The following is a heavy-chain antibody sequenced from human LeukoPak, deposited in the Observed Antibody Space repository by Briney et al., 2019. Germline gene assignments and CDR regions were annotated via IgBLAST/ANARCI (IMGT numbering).Heavy chain of an antibody. D-gene: IGHD3-10*01. J-gene: IGHJ4*02. CDR1: GYTFTGYY. Sequence: ASVKVSCKASGYTFTGYYTHWVRQAPGQGLEWMGWINPNSGGTNYAQKFQGRVTMTRDTSISTAYMELSRLRSDDTAVYYCARATQGYYYGSGSEGAFDYWGQGTLVTVSS. V-gene: IGHV1-2*02. CDR3: ARATQGYYYGSGSEGAFDY. CDR2: INPNSGGT.